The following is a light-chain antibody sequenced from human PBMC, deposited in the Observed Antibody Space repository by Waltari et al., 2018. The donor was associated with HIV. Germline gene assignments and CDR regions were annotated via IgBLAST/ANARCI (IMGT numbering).Light chain of an antibody. Sequence: QSVLTQPPPVSGAPGPRVTIASPRSSSNLGANYAVHWYQHLPGTAPNLLIFDNNNRPSGVPDRFSGSKSGTSASLVITGLQADDEADYYCLSYDSRLSGSVFGPGTRVTVL. CDR3: LSYDSRLSGSV. V-gene: IGLV1-40*01. CDR2: DNN. J-gene: IGLJ1*01. CDR1: SSNLGANYA.